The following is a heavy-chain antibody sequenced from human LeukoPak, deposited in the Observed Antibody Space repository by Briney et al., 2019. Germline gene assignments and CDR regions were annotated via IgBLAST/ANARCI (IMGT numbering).Heavy chain of an antibody. CDR2: ISASSGYT. CDR3: ARDWSPNWFDP. J-gene: IGHJ5*02. CDR1: GFIFSDYY. Sequence: GGSLRLSCEASGFIFSDYYMSWIRQAPGKGLEWVSYISASSGYTKYADSVKGRFTISRDNAKNSVYLQMNSLRADDTAEYYCARDWSPNWFDPWGQGTPVTVSS. V-gene: IGHV3-11*06.